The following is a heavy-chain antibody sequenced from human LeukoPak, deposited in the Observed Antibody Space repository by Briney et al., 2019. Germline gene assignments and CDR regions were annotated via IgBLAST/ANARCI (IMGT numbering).Heavy chain of an antibody. Sequence: ASVKVSCKASGYTFTGYYIHWVRQAPGQGLEWMGWINPNSGGTNYAQKFQGWVTMTRDTSISTAYMELTSLTSEDTAVYFCARQWNWNQGGPFDIWGQGTLVTVSS. V-gene: IGHV1-2*04. CDR2: INPNSGGT. CDR1: GYTFTGYY. CDR3: ARQWNWNQGGPFDI. D-gene: IGHD1-1*01. J-gene: IGHJ3*02.